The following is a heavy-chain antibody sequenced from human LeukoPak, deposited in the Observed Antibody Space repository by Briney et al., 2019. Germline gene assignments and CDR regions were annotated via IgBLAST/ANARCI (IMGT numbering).Heavy chain of an antibody. J-gene: IGHJ4*02. CDR2: INHSGST. D-gene: IGHD3-22*01. CDR1: GGSFSGYY. Sequence: ASETLSLTCAVYGGSFSGYYWSWIRQPPGKGLEWIGEINHSGSTNYNPSLKSRVTISVDTSKNQFSLKLSSVTAADTAVYYCARGKRVGTMIVVVTQTPYFDYWGQGTLVTVSS. CDR3: ARGKRVGTMIVVVTQTPYFDY. V-gene: IGHV4-34*01.